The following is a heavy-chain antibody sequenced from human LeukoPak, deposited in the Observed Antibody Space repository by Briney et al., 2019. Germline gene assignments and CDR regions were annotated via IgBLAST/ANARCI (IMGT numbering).Heavy chain of an antibody. V-gene: IGHV4-59*01. CDR3: ARGPAGWGYYYMDV. CDR1: GGSISSYY. D-gene: IGHD3-16*01. J-gene: IGHJ6*03. Sequence: PSETLSLTCTVSGGSISSYYWSWIRQPPGKGLEWIGYIYYSGSTYYNPSLKSRVTISVDTSKNQFSLKLSSVTAADTAVYYCARGPAGWGYYYMDVWGKGTTVTVSS. CDR2: IYYSGST.